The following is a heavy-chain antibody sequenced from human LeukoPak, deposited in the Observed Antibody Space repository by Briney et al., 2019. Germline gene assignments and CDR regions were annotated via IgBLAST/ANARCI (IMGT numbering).Heavy chain of an antibody. CDR1: GFTFSSYG. CDR3: AKDRCSNGVGCYYYYMDV. CDR2: IQYDGSNQ. Sequence: GGSLRLSCAASGFTFSSYGMHWVRQAPGKGLEGVAYIQYDGSNQQYADSVKGRFSISRDSSKNILYLQMNSLRAEDTAVYYCAKDRCSNGVGCYYYYMDVWGKGTTVTISS. D-gene: IGHD2-8*01. V-gene: IGHV3-30*02. J-gene: IGHJ6*03.